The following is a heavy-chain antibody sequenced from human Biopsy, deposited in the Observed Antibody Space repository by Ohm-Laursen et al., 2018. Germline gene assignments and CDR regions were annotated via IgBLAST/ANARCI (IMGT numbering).Heavy chain of an antibody. CDR1: GGSISSNNHY. CDR3: ARGSNEYGGLYFPH. J-gene: IGHJ1*01. V-gene: IGHV4-61*05. CDR2: ISHTGYT. D-gene: IGHD4-23*01. Sequence: GTLSLTCTVSGGSISSNNHYWGWIRQPPGKGLEWIGHISHTGYTSYKSSLKSRVTISLDTSRKHFSLRLTSLAAADTAVYYCARGSNEYGGLYFPHWGQGTLVTVSS.